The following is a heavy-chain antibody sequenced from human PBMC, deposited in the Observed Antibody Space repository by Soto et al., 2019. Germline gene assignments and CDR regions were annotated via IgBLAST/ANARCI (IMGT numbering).Heavy chain of an antibody. D-gene: IGHD3-10*01. Sequence: SETLSLTCTVSGGSISSYFWSWIRQPPGKGLEWIGYIYYSGTTNYNPSLKNRVTISVDTSKNQFSLSLSSVTAADTGVYYCARETGSGSYYDYWGKGALVTVSS. CDR3: ARETGSGSYYDY. CDR2: IYYSGTT. J-gene: IGHJ4*02. V-gene: IGHV4-59*01. CDR1: GGSISSYF.